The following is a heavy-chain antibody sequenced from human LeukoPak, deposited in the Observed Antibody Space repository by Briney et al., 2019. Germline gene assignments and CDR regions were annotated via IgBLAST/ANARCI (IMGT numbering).Heavy chain of an antibody. CDR2: ISGSGGST. Sequence: ETLSLTCTVSGGSISSSSYYWGWIRQPPGKGLEWVSAISGSGGSTYYADSVKGRFTISRDNSKNTLFLQMNSLRDEDTALYYCAKDNRDGSGWYFGSDSWGQGTLVTVSS. V-gene: IGHV3-23*01. CDR1: GGSISSSSYY. J-gene: IGHJ5*01. CDR3: AKDNRDGSGWYFGSDS. D-gene: IGHD6-19*01.